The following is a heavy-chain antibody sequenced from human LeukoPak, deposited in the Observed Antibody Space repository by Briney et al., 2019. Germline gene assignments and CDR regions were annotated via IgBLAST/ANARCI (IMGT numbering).Heavy chain of an antibody. D-gene: IGHD6-19*01. J-gene: IGHJ4*02. CDR2: IDYSGNT. CDR3: ARNPVAGFDF. Sequence: PSETLSLTCTVSGGSIGSSSYYWRWIRQPPGKGLEWIASIDYSGNTYYNLSLKSRVTMFVDTSKNQFSLRLRSVTAADTAVYYCARNPVAGFDFWGQGALVTVSS. V-gene: IGHV4-39*01. CDR1: GGSIGSSSYY.